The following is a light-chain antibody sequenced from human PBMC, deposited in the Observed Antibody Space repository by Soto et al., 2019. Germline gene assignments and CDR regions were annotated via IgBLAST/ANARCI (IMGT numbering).Light chain of an antibody. V-gene: IGKV2-28*01. CDR2: LGS. CDR1: QSLLHSNGYNY. CDR3: MQPLQTPWT. Sequence: DIVMTQSPLSLPVTPGEPASISCRSSQSLLHSNGYNYLDWYLQKPGQSPQVLIYLGSNRASGVPDRFSGSGSGTDFTLKISRVEAEDVGVTYCMQPLQTPWTFGQGTKVEIK. J-gene: IGKJ1*01.